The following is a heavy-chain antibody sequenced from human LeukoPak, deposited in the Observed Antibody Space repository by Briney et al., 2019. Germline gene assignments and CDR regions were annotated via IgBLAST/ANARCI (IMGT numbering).Heavy chain of an antibody. J-gene: IGHJ6*02. CDR1: GYTFTGYY. V-gene: IGHV1-2*02. Sequence: GASVKVSCKASGYTFTGYYMRWVRQAPGQGLEWMGWINPNSGGTNYAQKFQGRVTMTRDTSISTAYMELSRLRSDDTAVYYCARDKPVVDTAMVYYYYYGMDVWGQGTTVTVSS. CDR2: INPNSGGT. D-gene: IGHD5-18*01. CDR3: ARDKPVVDTAMVYYYYYGMDV.